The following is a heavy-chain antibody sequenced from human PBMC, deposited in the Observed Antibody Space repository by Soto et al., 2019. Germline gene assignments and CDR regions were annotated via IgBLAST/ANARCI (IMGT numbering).Heavy chain of an antibody. CDR2: INPNTGAT. Sequence: XSGKVSCKASAYSLSDHHIHWVRQAPGRGLEWMGRINPNTGATDYSQNFQGSVTMTRDMSISTAYMEFNRLTSDDTAVYFCVRESDFRDYQNFYFYALDVWGQGTTVTGSS. D-gene: IGHD4-17*01. CDR1: AYSLSDHH. V-gene: IGHV1-2*06. J-gene: IGHJ6*02. CDR3: VRESDFRDYQNFYFYALDV.